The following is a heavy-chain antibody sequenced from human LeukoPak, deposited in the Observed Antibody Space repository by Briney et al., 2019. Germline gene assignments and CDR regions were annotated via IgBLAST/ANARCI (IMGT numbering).Heavy chain of an antibody. J-gene: IGHJ6*03. CDR3: ATGTRSTSYYYYYMDV. Sequence: ASVKVSCKASGYTFTSYGISWVRQAPGQGLEWMGWISAYNGNTNYAQKFQGRVTMTEDTSTDTAYMELSSLRSEDTAVYYCATGTRSTSYYYYYMDVWGKGTTVTVSS. CDR2: ISAYNGNT. D-gene: IGHD2-2*01. CDR1: GYTFTSYG. V-gene: IGHV1-18*01.